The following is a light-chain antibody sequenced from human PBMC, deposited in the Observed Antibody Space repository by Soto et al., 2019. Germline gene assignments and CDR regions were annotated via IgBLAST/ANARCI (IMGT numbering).Light chain of an antibody. CDR1: QSVTNH. V-gene: IGKV1-39*01. Sequence: DIRMTQSPPSLSASVGDRVTITRRASQSVTNHLNWYQQKPGKAPKLLIYGASGLQSGVPSRFSGSGSGTEFTLTITSLQPEDFATYYCKQSYITPLTFGGGTKVEIK. CDR3: KQSYITPLT. CDR2: GAS. J-gene: IGKJ4*01.